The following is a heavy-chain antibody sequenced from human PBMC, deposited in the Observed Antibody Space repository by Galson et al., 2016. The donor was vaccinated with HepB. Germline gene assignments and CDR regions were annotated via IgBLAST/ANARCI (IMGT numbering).Heavy chain of an antibody. D-gene: IGHD3-10*01. J-gene: IGHJ4*02. Sequence: SLRLSCAASGFTFSKYWMNWVRQAPGKGLEWVANISPDGAYSYYVESMQARFTISRDNAKNSLYLQMNSLRAEDTAVYYCARDDKKHQMVVRGNGGQGTLVTVSS. CDR3: ARDDKKHQMVVRGN. CDR2: ISPDGAYS. V-gene: IGHV3-7*03. CDR1: GFTFSKYW.